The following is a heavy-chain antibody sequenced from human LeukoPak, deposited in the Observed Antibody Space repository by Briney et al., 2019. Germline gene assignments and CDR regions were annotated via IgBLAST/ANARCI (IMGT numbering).Heavy chain of an antibody. CDR3: ARSQNYYGSGDY. CDR2: INHSGST. CDR1: GGSFSGYY. Sequence: SETLSLTCAVYGGSFSGYYWSWIRQPPGKGLEWIGEINHSGSTNYNPSLKSRVTISVDTSNNQFSLKLSSVTAADTAVYYCARSQNYYGSGDYWSQGTLVTVSS. V-gene: IGHV4-34*01. J-gene: IGHJ4*02. D-gene: IGHD3-10*01.